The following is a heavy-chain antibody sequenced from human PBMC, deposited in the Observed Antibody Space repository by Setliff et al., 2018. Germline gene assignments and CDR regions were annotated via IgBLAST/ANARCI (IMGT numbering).Heavy chain of an antibody. V-gene: IGHV3-30*04. Sequence: GGSLRLSCAASEFIFSAYVMHWVRQAPGKGLEWVAVMSYDGKIIYYADSVKGRFTISRDNSKNTLYLQMDSLRSEDTAVYYCARDGVSYGMDVWGQGTTVTVSS. CDR2: MSYDGKII. J-gene: IGHJ6*02. CDR3: ARDGVSYGMDV. CDR1: EFIFSAYV.